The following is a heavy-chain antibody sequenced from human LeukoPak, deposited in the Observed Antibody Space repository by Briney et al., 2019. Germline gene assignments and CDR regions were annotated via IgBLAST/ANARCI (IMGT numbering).Heavy chain of an antibody. CDR3: ARALAHGWGSYYY. CDR1: GFTFSSYS. J-gene: IGHJ4*02. D-gene: IGHD3-16*01. Sequence: PGGSLRLSCAASGFTFSSYSMNWVRQAPGKGLEWVSSISSSSSYIYYADSVKGRFTISRDNAKNSLYLQMNSLRAEDTAVYYCARALAHGWGSYYYWGQGTLVSVPS. V-gene: IGHV3-21*01. CDR2: ISSSSSYI.